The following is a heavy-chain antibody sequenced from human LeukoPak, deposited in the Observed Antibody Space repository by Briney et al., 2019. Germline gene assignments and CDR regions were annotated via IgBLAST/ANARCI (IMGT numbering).Heavy chain of an antibody. J-gene: IGHJ4*02. CDR3: ARNMVRGVIPQD. Sequence: EASVKVSCKASGYTFTSYAMHWVRQAPGQRREWMGWINAGNGNTKYSQKFQGRVTITRDTSASTAYMELSGLRSEDTAVYYCARNMVRGVIPQDWGQGTLDTVSS. V-gene: IGHV1-3*01. D-gene: IGHD3-10*01. CDR1: GYTFTSYA. CDR2: INAGNGNT.